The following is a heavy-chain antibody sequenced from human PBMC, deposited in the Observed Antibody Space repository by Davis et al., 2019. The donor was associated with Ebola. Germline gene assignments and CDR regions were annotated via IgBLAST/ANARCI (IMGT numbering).Heavy chain of an antibody. CDR1: GFTFSTYS. Sequence: GESLKISCAASGFTFSTYSMSWVRQAPGKGLEWVANIKQDGSGKYYVDSVKGRFTISRDNSKNTLYLQMNSLRAEDTAVYYCAKDGLDCTNGVCFAYGMDVWGQGTTVTVSS. CDR2: IKQDGSGK. J-gene: IGHJ6*02. V-gene: IGHV3-7*01. D-gene: IGHD2-8*01. CDR3: AKDGLDCTNGVCFAYGMDV.